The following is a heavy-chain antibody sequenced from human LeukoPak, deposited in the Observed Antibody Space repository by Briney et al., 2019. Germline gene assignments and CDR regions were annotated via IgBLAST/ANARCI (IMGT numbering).Heavy chain of an antibody. Sequence: PSETLSLTRIVSGYSISSSYYWGWIRQPPGKGLEWIGSIYHSGNTNYNPSLKSRVPIPEDTSKNQFALKLDSVTAADTAGYYCSRAGYGDSDLDYWGQGTLVTVSS. CDR2: IYHSGNT. CDR3: SRAGYGDSDLDY. CDR1: GYSISSSYY. V-gene: IGHV4-38-2*02. D-gene: IGHD4-17*01. J-gene: IGHJ4*02.